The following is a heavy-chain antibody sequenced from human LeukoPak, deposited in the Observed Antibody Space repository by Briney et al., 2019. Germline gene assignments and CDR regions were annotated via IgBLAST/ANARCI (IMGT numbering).Heavy chain of an antibody. CDR1: GFTFSGYG. J-gene: IGHJ4*02. CDR2: IRYDGKQT. D-gene: IGHD1-26*01. V-gene: IGHV3-30*02. CDR3: ARLRSAGIGSYLDY. Sequence: GGSLRLSCAAFGFTFSGYGMHWVRQAPGKGLEWVALIRYDGKQTYYADSVKGRFTVSRDNSKNMLFVQMNSLRPDDTAVYYCARLRSAGIGSYLDYWGQGTLVTVSS.